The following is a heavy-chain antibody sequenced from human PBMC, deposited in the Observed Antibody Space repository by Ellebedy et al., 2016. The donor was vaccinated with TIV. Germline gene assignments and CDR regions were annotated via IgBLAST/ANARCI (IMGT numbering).Heavy chain of an antibody. CDR3: ARQYNYGTSSYYVDY. V-gene: IGHV4-39*01. CDR1: GGSISSPSYY. J-gene: IGHJ4*02. Sequence: MPSETLSLTCTVSGGSISSPSYYWGWIRQPPGKGLEWIGSIYYSGSTYSYPSLKSRVTMSIDTSKNQFSLKLSSVTAADTAVYYCARQYNYGTSSYYVDYWGQGTLLTVSS. CDR2: IYYSGST. D-gene: IGHD3-22*01.